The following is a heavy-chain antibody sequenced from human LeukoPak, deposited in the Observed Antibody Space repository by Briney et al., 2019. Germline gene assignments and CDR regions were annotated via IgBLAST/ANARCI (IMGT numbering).Heavy chain of an antibody. J-gene: IGHJ4*02. CDR2: ISGSGGST. CDR3: AKGNTIFGVVIIPVLWFDY. CDR1: GFTFSNAW. V-gene: IGHV3-23*01. Sequence: GGSLRLSCAASGFTFSNAWMSWVRQAPGKGLEWVSAISGSGGSTYYADSVKGRFTISRDNSKNTLYLQMNSLRAEDTAVYYCAKGNTIFGVVIIPVLWFDYWGQGTLVTVSS. D-gene: IGHD3-3*01.